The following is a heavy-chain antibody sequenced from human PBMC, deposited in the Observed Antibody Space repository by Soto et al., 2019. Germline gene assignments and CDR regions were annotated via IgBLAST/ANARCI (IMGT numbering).Heavy chain of an antibody. Sequence: QVQLVQSGAEVKKPGASVKVSCKASGYTFTSYDINWVRQATGQGLENLGWVNPNSGTTAYVQKFQGRVTMTWDTSITTAYMELSSLRSEDTAVYFCARGIKYGAYSRWFDPWGQGTLVTVSS. V-gene: IGHV1-8*01. CDR2: VNPNSGTT. D-gene: IGHD4-17*01. CDR1: GYTFTSYD. CDR3: ARGIKYGAYSRWFDP. J-gene: IGHJ5*02.